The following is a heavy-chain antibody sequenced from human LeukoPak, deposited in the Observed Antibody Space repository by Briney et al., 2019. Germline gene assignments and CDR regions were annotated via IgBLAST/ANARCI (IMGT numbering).Heavy chain of an antibody. V-gene: IGHV4-34*01. CDR2: INHSGST. CDR3: ARGYDFWSGYYWDY. D-gene: IGHD3-3*01. J-gene: IGHJ4*02. CDR1: GGSFSGYY. Sequence: SETLSLTCAVYGGSFSGYYWSWIRQPPGKGLEWIGEINHSGSTNYNPSLKSRVTISLDTSKNQFSLKLSSVTAADTAVYYCARGYDFWSGYYWDYWGQGTLVTVSS.